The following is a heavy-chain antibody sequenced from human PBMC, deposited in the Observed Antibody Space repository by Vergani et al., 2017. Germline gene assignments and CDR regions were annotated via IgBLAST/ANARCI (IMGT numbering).Heavy chain of an antibody. CDR1: GFTFSSYW. J-gene: IGHJ4*02. CDR2: IKQDGSEK. Sequence: EVQLVESGGGLVQPGGSLRLSCSASGFTFSSYWMSWVRQAPGKGLEWVANIKQDGSEKYYVDSVKGRFTISRDNAKNSLYLQMNSLRAEDTAVYYCAWDPSSWKSPFDDWGQGTLVTVSS. V-gene: IGHV3-7*03. CDR3: AWDPSSWKSPFDD. D-gene: IGHD6-13*01.